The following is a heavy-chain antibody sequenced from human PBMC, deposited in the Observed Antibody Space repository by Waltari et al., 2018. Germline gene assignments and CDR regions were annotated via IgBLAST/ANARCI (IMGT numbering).Heavy chain of an antibody. D-gene: IGHD3-10*01. J-gene: IGHJ4*02. V-gene: IGHV5-51*01. Sequence: EVQLVQSGAEVKKPGESLRISCEGSGSTFANYWIGWVRQTPDKGLEWMGIIFPDDSDTRYSPSFQGQVTISVDKSINTAYLQWNSLKASDTAVYFCARPSWSRALWYGDFWGQGTVVPVSS. CDR1: GSTFANYW. CDR2: IFPDDSDT. CDR3: ARPSWSRALWYGDF.